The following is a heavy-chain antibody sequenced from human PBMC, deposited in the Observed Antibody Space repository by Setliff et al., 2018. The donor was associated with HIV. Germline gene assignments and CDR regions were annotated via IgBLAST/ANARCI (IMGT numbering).Heavy chain of an antibody. V-gene: IGHV4-39*02. J-gene: IGHJ3*02. D-gene: IGHD3-3*01. CDR1: GASVSTTGYY. Sequence: PSETLSLTCTVSGASVSTTGYYWGWLRQSPGKGLQWIGTTFYSGSTYYNLSLKSRVTISLDTSNNDFSLTLTSVTAADTALYFCATYLSDNYLDGAFDIWGRGTMVTVSS. CDR2: TFYSGST. CDR3: ATYLSDNYLDGAFDI.